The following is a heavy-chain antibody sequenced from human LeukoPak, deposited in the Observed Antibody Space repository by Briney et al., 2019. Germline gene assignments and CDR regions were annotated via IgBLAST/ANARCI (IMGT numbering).Heavy chain of an antibody. CDR1: GFTFTSYD. D-gene: IGHD1-26*01. V-gene: IGHV3-23*01. J-gene: IGHJ4*02. Sequence: GGSLRLSCAASGFTFTSYDMSWVRQAPGKGPEWVSAISASGGITNYAGSVKGRFTISRDNSKNTLFLQMNSLRAEDTAVYYCAKRSVGRSGFDYWGQGTLVTVSS. CDR2: ISASGGIT. CDR3: AKRSVGRSGFDY.